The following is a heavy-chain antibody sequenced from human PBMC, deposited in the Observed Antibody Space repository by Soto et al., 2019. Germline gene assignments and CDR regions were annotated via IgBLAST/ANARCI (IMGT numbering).Heavy chain of an antibody. CDR3: VKDDGGYPSTAPH. J-gene: IGHJ4*02. V-gene: IGHV3-23*01. D-gene: IGHD3-22*01. Sequence: EVQLLESGGGLVQPGGSLRLSCAASGITISNYPMSWVRQAPGKGLDWVSGISGSGDRTYYADSAKGRFTISKDISRNSLSLQLDSLGVEDTAVYFCVKDDGGYPSTAPHWGQGTLVTFS. CDR2: ISGSGDRT. CDR1: GITISNYP.